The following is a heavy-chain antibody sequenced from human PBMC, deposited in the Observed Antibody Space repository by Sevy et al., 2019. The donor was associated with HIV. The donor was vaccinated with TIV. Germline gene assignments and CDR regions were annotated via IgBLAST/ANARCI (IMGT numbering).Heavy chain of an antibody. CDR1: GYTRTELF. V-gene: IGHV1-24*01. Sequence: ASVKVSCKVSGYTRTELFIHWVRQAPGKGLEWMGGFDPEDGETVHAQKFQGRVTMTEDASTDTAYMELNSLRLEDTSVYYCAHSSWPLDDWGQGTLVTVSS. J-gene: IGHJ4*02. CDR3: AHSSWPLDD. D-gene: IGHD6-13*01. CDR2: FDPEDGET.